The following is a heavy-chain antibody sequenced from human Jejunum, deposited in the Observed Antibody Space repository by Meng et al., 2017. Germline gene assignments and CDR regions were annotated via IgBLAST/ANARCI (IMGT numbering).Heavy chain of an antibody. CDR1: GLTFSSYW. Sequence: EVQLVESGGGSVHPGVSLRLSCAPSGLTFSSYWMHWVRQAPGKGLVWVSRISGDGSSTTYADSVKGRFTISRDNAKNTLYLEMNSLRAEDTAVYYCVRATSWNYITFDSWGQGTLVTVSS. J-gene: IGHJ4*02. V-gene: IGHV3-74*01. D-gene: IGHD1-7*01. CDR3: VRATSWNYITFDS. CDR2: ISGDGSST.